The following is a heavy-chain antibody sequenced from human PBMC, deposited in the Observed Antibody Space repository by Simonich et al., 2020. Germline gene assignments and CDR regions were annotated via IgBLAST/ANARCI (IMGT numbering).Heavy chain of an antibody. D-gene: IGHD6-13*01. J-gene: IGHJ3*02. CDR3: ARHAGFAFDI. V-gene: IGHV4-39*01. CDR2: IYYSRNT. CDR1: GGSISSSSYY. Sequence: QLQLQESGPGLVKPSETLSLTCTVSGGSISSSSYYGGWVRQPPRKGREWIGSIYYSRNTYYNPSHKSRVTISVDTSKNQFSRKLSAVTAADTAVYYCARHAGFAFDIWGQGTMVTVSS.